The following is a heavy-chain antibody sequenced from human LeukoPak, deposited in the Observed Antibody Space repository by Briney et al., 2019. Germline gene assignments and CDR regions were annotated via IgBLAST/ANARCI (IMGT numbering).Heavy chain of an antibody. Sequence: GRSLRLSCAASGFTFSNYGMHWVRQAPGKGLEWVAVIWYDGSNKYYADSVKGRFTISRDNSKNTLYLQMSSLRAEDTAVYYCAKTLYGSGSLDYWGQGTLVTVSS. V-gene: IGHV3-33*06. CDR3: AKTLYGSGSLDY. D-gene: IGHD3-10*01. CDR1: GFTFSNYG. J-gene: IGHJ4*02. CDR2: IWYDGSNK.